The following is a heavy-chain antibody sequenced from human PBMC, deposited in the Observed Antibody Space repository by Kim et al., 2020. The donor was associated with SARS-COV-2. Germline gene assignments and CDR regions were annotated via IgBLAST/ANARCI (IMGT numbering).Heavy chain of an antibody. V-gene: IGHV4-39*02. CDR3: ARGVPVGFDP. J-gene: IGHJ5*02. CDR2: T. Sequence: TNYTPSLKHRITISVDTSKNQFYPRLRSVTAADTAVYYCARGVPVGFDPWGQGTLVTVSS.